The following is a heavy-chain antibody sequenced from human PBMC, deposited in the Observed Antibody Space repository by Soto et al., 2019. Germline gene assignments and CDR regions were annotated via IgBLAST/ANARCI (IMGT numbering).Heavy chain of an antibody. J-gene: IGHJ5*02. CDR3: ANGLADVGGAGSCYFDP. D-gene: IGHD2-15*01. CDR1: GFSFSNYA. Sequence: EVQLLESGGGLVQPGGSRRLSCAASGFSFSNYAMTWVRQAPGKGLEWVSVISGTGAGTYYADSVKGRFTISRDNLKNTLYLQMNSLRDDDTAVYYCANGLADVGGAGSCYFDPWGQGTLVTVSS. CDR2: ISGTGAGT. V-gene: IGHV3-23*01.